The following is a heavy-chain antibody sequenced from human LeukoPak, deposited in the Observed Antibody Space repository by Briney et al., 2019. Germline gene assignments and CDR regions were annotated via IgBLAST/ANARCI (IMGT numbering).Heavy chain of an antibody. CDR1: GGSFSGYY. CDR3: ARGTTYYYGSGSYYRPLNRQPTNFDY. CDR2: INHSGST. Sequence: SETLSLTCAVYGGSFSGYYWSWIRQPPGKGLERIGEINHSGSTNYNPSLKSRVTISVDTSKNQFSLKLSSVTAADTAVYYCARGTTYYYGSGSYYRPLNRQPTNFDYWGQGTLVTVSS. J-gene: IGHJ4*02. D-gene: IGHD3-10*01. V-gene: IGHV4-34*01.